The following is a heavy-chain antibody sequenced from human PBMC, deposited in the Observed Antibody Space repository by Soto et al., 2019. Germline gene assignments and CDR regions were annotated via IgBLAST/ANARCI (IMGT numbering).Heavy chain of an antibody. V-gene: IGHV3-33*08. CDR1: GFTFGDLC. CDR3: ARSPNYDFWSGYYYYGMDV. D-gene: IGHD3-3*01. Sequence: PGGSLRLPCAVSGFTFGDLCVSWIRQAQKKGLEWVAVICYDGSNKYYVDSVRGRFTISRDNSKNTLYLQMNSLRAEDTAVYYCARSPNYDFWSGYYYYGMDVWGQGTTVTVSS. J-gene: IGHJ6*02. CDR2: ICYDGSNK.